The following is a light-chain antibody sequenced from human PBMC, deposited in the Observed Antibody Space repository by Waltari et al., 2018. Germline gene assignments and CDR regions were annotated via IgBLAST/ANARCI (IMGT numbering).Light chain of an antibody. Sequence: QSALTQPASLSGSPGQSITISCTGTSSDVGYYNLVSWYEQHPGKAPKLMIYEVNKVPSGFSTRFSASKSGNAASLTISWLQAEDEADYHCCSYAGGSTFVVFGGGTKLTVL. CDR1: SSDVGYYNL. CDR3: CSYAGGSTFVV. V-gene: IGLV2-23*02. CDR2: EVN. J-gene: IGLJ2*01.